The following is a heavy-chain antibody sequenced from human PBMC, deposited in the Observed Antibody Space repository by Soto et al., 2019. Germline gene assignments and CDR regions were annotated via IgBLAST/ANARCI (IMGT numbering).Heavy chain of an antibody. CDR1: GGSISSSSYY. CDR3: ARQGVAGSDAFDI. J-gene: IGHJ3*02. CDR2: IYYSGST. Sequence: SETLSLTCTVSGGSISSSSYYWGWIRQPPGKGLEWIGSIYYSGSTYYNPSLKSRVTISVDTSKNQFSLKLSSVTAADTAVYYCARQGVAGSDAFDIWGQGTMVT. V-gene: IGHV4-39*01. D-gene: IGHD6-19*01.